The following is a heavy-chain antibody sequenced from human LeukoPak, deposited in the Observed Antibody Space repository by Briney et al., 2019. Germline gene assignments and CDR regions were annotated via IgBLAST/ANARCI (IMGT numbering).Heavy chain of an antibody. CDR1: GGSISSYY. D-gene: IGHD1-26*01. J-gene: IGHJ3*02. Sequence: SETLSLTCTVSGGSISSYYWSWIRQPPGKGLEWIGYIYYSGSTNYNPSLKSRVTISVDTSKNQFSLKLNSVTAADTAVYYCAGSSRGLGAAFDIWGQGTMVTVSS. CDR3: AGSSRGLGAAFDI. CDR2: IYYSGST. V-gene: IGHV4-59*01.